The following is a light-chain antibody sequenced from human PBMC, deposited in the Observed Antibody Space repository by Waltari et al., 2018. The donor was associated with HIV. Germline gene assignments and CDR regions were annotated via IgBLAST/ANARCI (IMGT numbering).Light chain of an antibody. CDR3: QVCDSSTDLLV. J-gene: IGLJ2*01. Sequence: SYVLTQPPSVSVAQGQTARMTCGGNNIGSKGVHWYQQKPSQAPVLVVYDDSDRPSGIPERFSGSSYWNTATLTISRFEAGDEADFYCQVCDSSTDLLVFGGGTKLTVL. V-gene: IGLV3-21*02. CDR1: NIGSKG. CDR2: DDS.